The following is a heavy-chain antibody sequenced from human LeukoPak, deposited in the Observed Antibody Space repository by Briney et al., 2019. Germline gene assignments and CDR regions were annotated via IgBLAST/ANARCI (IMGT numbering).Heavy chain of an antibody. CDR2: IYTSGST. CDR1: GGSISSGSYY. J-gene: IGHJ5*02. D-gene: IGHD2-2*01. CDR3: ARQDIVVVPAARFYNWFDP. V-gene: IGHV4-61*02. Sequence: SQTLSLTCTVSGGSISSGSYYWSWIRQPAGKGLEWIGRIYTSGSTNYNPSLKSRVTISVDTSKNQFSLRLSSVSAADTAVYYCARQDIVVVPAARFYNWFDPWGQGTLVTVSS.